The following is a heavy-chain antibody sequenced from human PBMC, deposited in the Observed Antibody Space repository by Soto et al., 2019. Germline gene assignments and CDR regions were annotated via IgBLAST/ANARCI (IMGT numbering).Heavy chain of an antibody. CDR2: IIPIFGTA. V-gene: IGHV1-69*13. J-gene: IGHJ6*02. Sequence: SVKVSCKASGGTFSSYAISWVRQAPGQGLEWMGGIIPIFGTANYAQKFQGRVTITADESTSTAYMELSSLRSEDTAVYYCARDRMDVVVVPAARYYYYGMDVWGQGTTVTVS. CDR1: GGTFSSYA. D-gene: IGHD2-2*01. CDR3: ARDRMDVVVVPAARYYYYGMDV.